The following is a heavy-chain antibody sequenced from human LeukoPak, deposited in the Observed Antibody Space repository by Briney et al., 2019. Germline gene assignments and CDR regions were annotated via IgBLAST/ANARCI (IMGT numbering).Heavy chain of an antibody. CDR3: ARVPQLGHGNFDY. D-gene: IGHD6-13*01. CDR1: GFTFSSYS. Sequence: GGSLRLSCAASGFTFSSYSMNWVRQAPGKGLEWVSSISSSSSYIYYADSVKGRFTISRDNAKNSPYLQMNSLRAEDTAVYYCARVPQLGHGNFDYWGQGTLVTVSS. CDR2: ISSSSSYI. V-gene: IGHV3-21*01. J-gene: IGHJ4*02.